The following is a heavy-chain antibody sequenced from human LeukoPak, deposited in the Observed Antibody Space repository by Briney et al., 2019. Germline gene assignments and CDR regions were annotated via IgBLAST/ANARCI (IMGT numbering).Heavy chain of an antibody. J-gene: IGHJ4*02. Sequence: GGSLRLSCAASGFTFSNYAMSWVRQAPGKGLEWVSTISGSGGTTYYADSVKGRFTISRDNAKNSLYLQMSSLRDEDTAVYYCASSKGYSYGYGYWGQGTLVTVSS. D-gene: IGHD5-18*01. CDR2: ISGSGGTT. V-gene: IGHV3-23*01. CDR3: ASSKGYSYGYGY. CDR1: GFTFSNYA.